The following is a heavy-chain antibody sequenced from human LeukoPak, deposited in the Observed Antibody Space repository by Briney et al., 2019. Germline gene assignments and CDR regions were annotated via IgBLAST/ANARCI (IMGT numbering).Heavy chain of an antibody. CDR1: GGSFSGYY. D-gene: IGHD3-22*01. CDR3: ARVGRGYYCDSSGTGSDYYYYYMDV. Sequence: PSETLSLTCAVYGGSFSGYYWSWIRQPPGKGLEWIGEINHSGSTNYNPSLKSRVTISVDTSKNQFSLKLSSVTAADTAVYYCARVGRGYYCDSSGTGSDYYYYYMDVWGKGTTVTVSS. V-gene: IGHV4-34*01. CDR2: INHSGST. J-gene: IGHJ6*03.